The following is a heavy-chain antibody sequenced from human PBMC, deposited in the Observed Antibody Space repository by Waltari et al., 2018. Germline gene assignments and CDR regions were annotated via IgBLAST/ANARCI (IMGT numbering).Heavy chain of an antibody. V-gene: IGHV3-64*07. J-gene: IGHJ4*02. CDR1: GFPFCNYD. CDR2: IRGNGGRT. D-gene: IGHD3-10*01. Sequence: EAQLVESGGGLVQPGGSLSLSCAASGFPFCNYDMHWVRKAPGKGLEYVSAIRGNGGRTYYADSVKGRFTISRDNSKNTLYLQMGSLRAEDMAVYYCATSRGFREFANYWGQGTLVTVSS. CDR3: ATSRGFREFANY.